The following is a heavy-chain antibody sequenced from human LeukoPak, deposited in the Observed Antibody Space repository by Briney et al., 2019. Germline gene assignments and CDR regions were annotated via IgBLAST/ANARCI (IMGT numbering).Heavy chain of an antibody. D-gene: IGHD1-26*01. CDR2: MSYDETTA. Sequence: GGSLRLSCAGSGFTLSSYYMHWVRQAPDKGLEWVAVMSYDETTANYAGSVQGRFTLSRDNSKYTLFLQINSLRAEDMAMYFCTRGGGANYYGDYFDYWSQGTLVTVSS. CDR3: TRGGGANYYGDYFDY. J-gene: IGHJ4*02. V-gene: IGHV3-30*14. CDR1: GFTLSSYY.